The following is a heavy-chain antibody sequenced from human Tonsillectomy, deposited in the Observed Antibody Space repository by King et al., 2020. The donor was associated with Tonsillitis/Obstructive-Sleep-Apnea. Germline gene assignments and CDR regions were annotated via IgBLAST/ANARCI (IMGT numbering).Heavy chain of an antibody. Sequence: QLQESGPGLVKPSETLSLTCTVSGGPISSYYWSWIRQPPGKGLEWIGYIYYSWSTNYNPSLKSRLTISVDTSKNQFSLKLSAGTAADTAVYYCGRGYCIGGSCAGPHGFDPWGQGTLVTVSS. V-gene: IGHV4-59*01. D-gene: IGHD2-15*01. J-gene: IGHJ5*02. CDR3: GRGYCIGGSCAGPHGFDP. CDR2: IYYSWST. CDR1: GGPISSYY.